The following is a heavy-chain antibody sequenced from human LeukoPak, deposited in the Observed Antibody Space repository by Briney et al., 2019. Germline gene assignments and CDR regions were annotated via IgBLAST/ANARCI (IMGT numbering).Heavy chain of an antibody. CDR2: ISGSGGST. J-gene: IGHJ3*02. CDR1: GLTFSNFA. V-gene: IGHV3-23*01. D-gene: IGHD3-3*01. Sequence: SGGSLRLSCAASGLTFSNFAMSWVRQAPGKGLEWVSAISGSGGSTYYADSVKGRFTISRDNSKNTLYLQMGSLRAEDMAVYYCARGLRFLESLSGAFDIWGQGTMVTVSS. CDR3: ARGLRFLESLSGAFDI.